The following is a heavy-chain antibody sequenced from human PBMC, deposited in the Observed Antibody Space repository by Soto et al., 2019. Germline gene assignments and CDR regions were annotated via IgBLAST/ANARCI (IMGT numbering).Heavy chain of an antibody. Sequence: GNYRYCVQQENRKGLEWMGWINPNSGGTNYAQKFQGRVTMTRDTSISTAYMELSRLRSDDTAVYYCARGQEYCSSTSCLLGSRGWFDLWGQRTLVPV. V-gene: IGHV1-2*02. CDR3: ARGQEYCSSTSCLLGSRGWFDL. D-gene: IGHD2-2*01. CDR2: INPNSGGT. J-gene: IGHJ5*02. CDR1: GNY.